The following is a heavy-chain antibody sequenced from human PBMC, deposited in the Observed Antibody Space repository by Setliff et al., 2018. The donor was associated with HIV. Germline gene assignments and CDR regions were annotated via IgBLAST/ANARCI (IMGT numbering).Heavy chain of an antibody. CDR1: GLTFSDAW. J-gene: IGHJ5*02. Sequence: PGGSLRLSCEASGLTFSDAWMSWVRQAPGKGLEWVSIISASSVSTYYADSVKDRFTISRDNSKNTLYLQMSGLRAEDTAVYYCAKMACSGGNCYSGSWGQGALVTVSS. D-gene: IGHD2-15*01. CDR2: ISASSVST. V-gene: IGHV3-23*01. CDR3: AKMACSGGNCYSGS.